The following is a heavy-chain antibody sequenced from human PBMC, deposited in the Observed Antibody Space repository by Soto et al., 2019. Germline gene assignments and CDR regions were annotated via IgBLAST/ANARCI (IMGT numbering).Heavy chain of an antibody. J-gene: IGHJ6*02. CDR1: GYRLTNYW. Sequence: PGESLKISCKGSGYRLTNYWIGWVRQMPGKGLECMGIIYPGDSDTRYSPSFQGQVTISADKSISTAYLQWSSLKASDTAMYYCAGGGVRGVITRTRDYYGMDVWGQGTTVTVSS. D-gene: IGHD3-10*01. CDR2: IYPGDSDT. V-gene: IGHV5-51*01. CDR3: AGGGVRGVITRTRDYYGMDV.